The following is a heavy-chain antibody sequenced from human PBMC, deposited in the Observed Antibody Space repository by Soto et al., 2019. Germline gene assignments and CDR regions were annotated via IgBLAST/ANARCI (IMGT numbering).Heavy chain of an antibody. J-gene: IGHJ4*02. D-gene: IGHD6-6*01. V-gene: IGHV4-30-4*01. Sequence: QVQLQESGPGLVKPSQTLSLTCTVSGGSISSGDYYWSWIRQPPGKGLEWIGYIYYSGSTYYNPSLKSRVTISVDTSKNQFSLKLSSVTAADTAVYYCARLKSSIAARGLWFAGFDYWGQGTLVTVSS. CDR2: IYYSGST. CDR3: ARLKSSIAARGLWFAGFDY. CDR1: GGSISSGDYY.